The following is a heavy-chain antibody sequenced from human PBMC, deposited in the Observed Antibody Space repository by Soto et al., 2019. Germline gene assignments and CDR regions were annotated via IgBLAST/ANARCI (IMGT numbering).Heavy chain of an antibody. J-gene: IGHJ4*02. Sequence: ASVKVSCKVSGYTLSELSMHWVRQAPGKGLEWMGGFDPEDGETVYAQKFQGRVTMTEDTSTDTANMELNSLTSEDTAVYYCATGGPAGDFDYCGQRTLVTVSS. D-gene: IGHD3-10*01. CDR2: FDPEDGET. V-gene: IGHV1-24*01. CDR1: GYTLSELS. CDR3: ATGGPAGDFDY.